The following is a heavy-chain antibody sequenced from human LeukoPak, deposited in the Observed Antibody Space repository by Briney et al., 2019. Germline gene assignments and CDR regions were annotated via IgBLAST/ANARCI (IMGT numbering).Heavy chain of an antibody. CDR2: LYSDGNT. CDR3: ARGVEPLAANTLAY. J-gene: IGHJ4*02. D-gene: IGHD1-14*01. Sequence: GGSLRLSCAASGCTLIRNDMTWVRQAPGKGLEWVSVLYSDGNTKYSDSVQGRFTISRVDSTNTLYLEMHSLRPDDTAVYYCARGVEPLAANTLAYWGQGTLVTVSS. V-gene: IGHV3-53*01. CDR1: GCTLIRND.